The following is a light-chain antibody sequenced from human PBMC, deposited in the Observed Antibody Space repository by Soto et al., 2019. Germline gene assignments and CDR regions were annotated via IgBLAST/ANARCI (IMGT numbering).Light chain of an antibody. CDR3: QQYKNWPWT. CDR1: QSVSSS. V-gene: IGKV3-15*01. CDR2: GAS. J-gene: IGKJ1*01. Sequence: EIVMTQSPATLSVSPGERATLSCRTSQSVSSSLAWYQQNPGQAPSLLIYGASTRATGIPARFSGSGSGTEFTLTISSLQSEDCAVYYCQQYKNWPWTFGQGTKVEIK.